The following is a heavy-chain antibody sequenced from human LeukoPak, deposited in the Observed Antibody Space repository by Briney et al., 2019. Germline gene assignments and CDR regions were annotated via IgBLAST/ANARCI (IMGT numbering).Heavy chain of an antibody. CDR1: GFTFSSYA. D-gene: IGHD3-3*01. J-gene: IGHJ6*04. Sequence: GRSLRLSCAASGFTFSSYAMHWGRQAPGKGLEWVGVISYDGSNKYYADSVKGRFTISRDNSKTTLYLQMNSLRPQDTAVYYCARETYYDFWSGYYTGWDVWGKGPTVPVSP. CDR2: ISYDGSNK. V-gene: IGHV3-30*01. CDR3: ARETYYDFWSGYYTGWDV.